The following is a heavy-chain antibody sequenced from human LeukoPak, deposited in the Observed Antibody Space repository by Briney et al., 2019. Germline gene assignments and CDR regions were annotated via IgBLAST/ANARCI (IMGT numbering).Heavy chain of an antibody. CDR2: IYTSGST. J-gene: IGHJ4*02. CDR1: GVSISSGSHY. Sequence: SETLSLTCTVSGVSISSGSHYWSCIRQPAGQGLEWIGRIYTSGSTHYNPSLKSRVTISVDTSKNQFSLKLSSVTAADTAVYYCAREFGYAVTSLDYWGQGTLVTVSS. D-gene: IGHD4-17*01. V-gene: IGHV4-61*02. CDR3: AREFGYAVTSLDY.